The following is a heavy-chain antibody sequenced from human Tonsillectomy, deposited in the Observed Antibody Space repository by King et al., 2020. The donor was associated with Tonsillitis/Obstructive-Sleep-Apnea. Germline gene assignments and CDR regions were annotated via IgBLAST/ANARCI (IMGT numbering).Heavy chain of an antibody. CDR3: ASGSSSRRFDS. J-gene: IGHJ4*02. Sequence: VQLQESGPGLVKPSETLSLTCTVSGGSISSYYWSWLRQPAGKGLAWIGRIYTSGSTNYNPSLRSRVTMSVDTSKNQFSLQLSSVTAADTAGYYCASGSSSRRFDSWGQGTLVTASS. V-gene: IGHV4-4*07. D-gene: IGHD6-13*01. CDR2: IYTSGST. CDR1: GGSISSYY.